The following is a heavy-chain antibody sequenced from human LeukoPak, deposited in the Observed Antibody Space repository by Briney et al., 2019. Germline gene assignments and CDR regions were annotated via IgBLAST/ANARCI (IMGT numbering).Heavy chain of an antibody. Sequence: GESLKISSEGSGYTFTNYWIAWVRQMPGKGLEWMGFTYPGDSDTRYSPSFRGQVTISADKSTNTAYLQWSSLKASDTAIYYCARGLVTTSLFDYWGQGTLVTVSS. CDR2: TYPGDSDT. D-gene: IGHD5-12*01. J-gene: IGHJ4*02. CDR3: ARGLVTTSLFDY. V-gene: IGHV5-51*01. CDR1: GYTFTNYW.